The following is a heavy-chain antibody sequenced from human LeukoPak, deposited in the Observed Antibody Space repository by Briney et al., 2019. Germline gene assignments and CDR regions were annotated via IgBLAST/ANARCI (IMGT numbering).Heavy chain of an antibody. D-gene: IGHD3-22*01. CDR1: GFTFQNYW. CDR2: IKEDGNEK. J-gene: IGHJ4*02. CDR3: ARVRHFDERNGYEDY. V-gene: IGHV3-7*03. Sequence: GGSLRLSCAVSGFTFQNYWMSWVRQSPGKGLEWLASIKEDGNEKYYVDSVKGRFTISRDNARKSLSLQMDSLRVEDTALYFCARVRHFDERNGYEDYWGQGTLVTVAS.